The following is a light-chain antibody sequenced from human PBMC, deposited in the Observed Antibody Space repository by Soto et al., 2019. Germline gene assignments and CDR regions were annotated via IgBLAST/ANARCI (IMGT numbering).Light chain of an antibody. J-gene: IGKJ5*01. CDR3: QQRSNWPPFT. CDR2: GAS. V-gene: IGKV3D-20*02. Sequence: EIVLTQSPGTLSLSPGERATLSCRASQSVSSSYLAWYQQKPGQAPRLLINGASSRATGIPDRFSGSGSGTDFTLTISRLEPEDFAVYYCQQRSNWPPFTFGQGTDWRL. CDR1: QSVSSSY.